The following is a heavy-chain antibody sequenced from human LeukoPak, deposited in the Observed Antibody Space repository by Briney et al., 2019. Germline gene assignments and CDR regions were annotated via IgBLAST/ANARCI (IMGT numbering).Heavy chain of an antibody. Sequence: SETLSLTCTVSGGSISSSSYYWGWIRQPPGKGLEWIGSIYYSGSTYYNPSLKSRVTISVDTSKNQFSLKLSSVTAADTAVYYCARDMKVYYYGSGSFPQFDLWGQGTLVTVSS. CDR1: GGSISSSSYY. CDR2: IYYSGST. V-gene: IGHV4-39*07. D-gene: IGHD3-10*01. CDR3: ARDMKVYYYGSGSFPQFDL. J-gene: IGHJ5*02.